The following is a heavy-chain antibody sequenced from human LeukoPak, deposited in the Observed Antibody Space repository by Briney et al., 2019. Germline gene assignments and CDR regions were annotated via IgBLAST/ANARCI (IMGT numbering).Heavy chain of an antibody. CDR3: ARGLRYFDPPPDY. CDR2: ISSSSSYT. Sequence: GGSLRLSCAASGFTFSDYYMSWIRQAPGKGLEWVSYISSSSSYTNYADSVKGRFTISRDNAKNSLYLQMNSLRAEDTAVYYCARGLRYFDPPPDYWGQGTLVTVSS. CDR1: GFTFSDYY. V-gene: IGHV3-11*06. D-gene: IGHD3-9*01. J-gene: IGHJ4*02.